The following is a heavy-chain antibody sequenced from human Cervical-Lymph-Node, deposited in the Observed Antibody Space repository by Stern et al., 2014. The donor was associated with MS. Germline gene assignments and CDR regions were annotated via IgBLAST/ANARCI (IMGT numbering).Heavy chain of an antibody. V-gene: IGHV4-31*03. Sequence: VQLVQSGPGLVKPSQTLSLTCTVSGGSISRGDYFWSWIRQFPGTGLEWIGYISPSGSPYYNPSLKSRLTISMDTSKSHFSLKLTSVTAADTAVYYCARDGVVRGVTYNWFDPWGQGTLVTVSS. CDR3: ARDGVVRGVTYNWFDP. D-gene: IGHD3-10*01. CDR2: ISPSGSP. CDR1: GGSISRGDYF. J-gene: IGHJ5*02.